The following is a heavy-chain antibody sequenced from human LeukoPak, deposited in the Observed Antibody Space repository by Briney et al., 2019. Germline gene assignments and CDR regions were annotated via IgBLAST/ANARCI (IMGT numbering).Heavy chain of an antibody. D-gene: IGHD1-26*01. Sequence: SETLSLTCTVSGGSISSYYWSWIRQSAGKGLEWIGRIYTSGSTNYNPSLKSRVTMSVDTSKNQFSLKLSSVTAADTAVYYCARDRVVVGATYHNWFDPWGQGTLVTVSS. CDR3: ARDRVVVGATYHNWFDP. CDR1: GGSISSYY. J-gene: IGHJ5*02. V-gene: IGHV4-4*07. CDR2: IYTSGST.